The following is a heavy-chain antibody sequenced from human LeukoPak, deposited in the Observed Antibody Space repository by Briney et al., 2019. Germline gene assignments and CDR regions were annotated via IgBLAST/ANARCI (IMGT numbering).Heavy chain of an antibody. CDR1: EFTFSSYW. Sequence: GGPLRLSCAASEFTFSSYWMHWVRQAPGKGLVWVSRINSDGSSTSYADSVKGRFTISRDNAKNSLYLQMNSLRAEDTALYYCARDGGWYKRGLDYYYYYMDVWGKGTTVTVSS. V-gene: IGHV3-74*01. CDR3: ARDGGWYKRGLDYYYYYMDV. J-gene: IGHJ6*03. CDR2: INSDGSST. D-gene: IGHD6-19*01.